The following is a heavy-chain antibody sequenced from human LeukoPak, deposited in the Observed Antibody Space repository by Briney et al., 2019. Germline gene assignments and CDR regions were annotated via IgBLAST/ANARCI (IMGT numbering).Heavy chain of an antibody. Sequence: ASVKVSCKASGYTFTSYGISWVRQAPGQGLEWMGWISAYSGNTNYAQKLQGRVTMTTDTSTSTAYMELRSLRSDDTAVYYCARDLPIDDYLDGDAFDIWGQGTMVTVSS. V-gene: IGHV1-18*01. D-gene: IGHD5-24*01. CDR1: GYTFTSYG. CDR3: ARDLPIDDYLDGDAFDI. J-gene: IGHJ3*02. CDR2: ISAYSGNT.